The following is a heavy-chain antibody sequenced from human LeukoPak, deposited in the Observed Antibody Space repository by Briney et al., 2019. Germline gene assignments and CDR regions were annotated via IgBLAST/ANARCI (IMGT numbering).Heavy chain of an antibody. J-gene: IGHJ6*03. Sequence: ASVKVSCKASGYTFTSYDINWVRQATGQGLEWMGWMNPNSGNTGYAQKFQGRVTMTGNTSISTAYMELSSLRSEDTAVYYCARARGLRFLEWLSHRGYYYYMDVWGKGTTVTVSS. CDR3: ARARGLRFLEWLSHRGYYYYMDV. V-gene: IGHV1-8*01. CDR1: GYTFTSYD. CDR2: MNPNSGNT. D-gene: IGHD3-3*01.